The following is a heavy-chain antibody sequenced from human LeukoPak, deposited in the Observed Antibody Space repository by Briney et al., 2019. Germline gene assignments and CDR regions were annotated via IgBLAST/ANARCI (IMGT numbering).Heavy chain of an antibody. Sequence: GGSLRLSCTGSGFAFGNYGMTWVRQPPGKGLEWVSAITGSGGTTRYTDSVTGRFTISRDNSGNTLFLQMNSLRAEDTAVYYCAKDPNGDYLGAFDFWGPGTLVTVSS. CDR3: AKDPNGDYLGAFDF. CDR1: GFAFGNYG. J-gene: IGHJ3*01. D-gene: IGHD4-17*01. V-gene: IGHV3-23*01. CDR2: ITGSGGTT.